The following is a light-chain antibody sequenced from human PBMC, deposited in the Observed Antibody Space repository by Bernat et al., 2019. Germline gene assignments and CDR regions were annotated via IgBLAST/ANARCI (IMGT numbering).Light chain of an antibody. CDR2: DAS. CDR1: QDISNY. Sequence: DIQMTQSPSSLSASVGDRVTITCQASQDISNYLNWYQQKPGKAPKLLIYDASNLETGVPSRFSGSGSGTGFTFTISSLQPEDIATYYCQQYDNLPFGQGTRLEIK. J-gene: IGKJ5*01. CDR3: QQYDNLP. V-gene: IGKV1-33*01.